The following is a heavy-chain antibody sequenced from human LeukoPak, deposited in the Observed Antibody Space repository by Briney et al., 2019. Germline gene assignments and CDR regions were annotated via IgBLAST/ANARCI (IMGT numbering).Heavy chain of an antibody. Sequence: GGSLRLSCAASGLTFSSYAMSWVRQAPGKGLEWVSAISGSGGSTYYADSVKGRFTISRDNSKNTLYLQMNSLRAEDTAVYYCAKDVYYDSSGHNFYYYYYGMDVWGQGTTVTVSS. CDR2: ISGSGGST. V-gene: IGHV3-23*01. J-gene: IGHJ6*02. CDR3: AKDVYYDSSGHNFYYYYYGMDV. CDR1: GLTFSSYA. D-gene: IGHD3-22*01.